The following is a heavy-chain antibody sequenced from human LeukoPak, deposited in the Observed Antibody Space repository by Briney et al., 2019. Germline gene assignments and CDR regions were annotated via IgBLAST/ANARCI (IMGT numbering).Heavy chain of an antibody. V-gene: IGHV4-39*01. J-gene: IGHJ3*02. CDR3: ASAFSSSWGTDAFDI. Sequence: PSETLSLTCTVSGGSISSSSYYWGWIRQPPGKGLEWIGSIYYSGSTYYNPSLKNRVTISVDTSKNQFSLKLSSVTAADTAVYYCASAFSSSWGTDAFDIWGQGTMVTVSS. CDR2: IYYSGST. CDR1: GGSISSSSYY. D-gene: IGHD6-13*01.